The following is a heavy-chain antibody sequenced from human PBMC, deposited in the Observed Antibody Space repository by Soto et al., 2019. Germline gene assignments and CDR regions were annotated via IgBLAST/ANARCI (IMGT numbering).Heavy chain of an antibody. CDR3: ARDAVAGLSYFDY. V-gene: IGHV4-59*01. CDR2: IYYSGST. J-gene: IGHJ4*02. D-gene: IGHD6-19*01. CDR1: GGSISSYY. Sequence: SETLSLTCTVSGGSISSYYWSWIRQPPGKGLEWIGYIYYSGSTNYNPSLKSRVTISVDTSKNQFSLKLSSVTAADTAVYYCARDAVAGLSYFDYWGQGTLVTVS.